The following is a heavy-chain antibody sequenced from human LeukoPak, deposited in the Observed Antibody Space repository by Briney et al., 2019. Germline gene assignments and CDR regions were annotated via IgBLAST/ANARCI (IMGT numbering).Heavy chain of an antibody. J-gene: IGHJ6*03. CDR1: GFTFDDYG. CDR3: ASWGLLSEEYSSSSGLRGHYYMDV. Sequence: TGGSLRLSCAASGFTFDDYGMSWVRQAPGKGLEWVSGINWNGGSTGYADSVKGRFTISRDNAKNSLYLQMNSLRAEDTALYYCASWGLLSEEYSSSSGLRGHYYMDVWGKGTTVTVSS. D-gene: IGHD6-6*01. CDR2: INWNGGST. V-gene: IGHV3-20*04.